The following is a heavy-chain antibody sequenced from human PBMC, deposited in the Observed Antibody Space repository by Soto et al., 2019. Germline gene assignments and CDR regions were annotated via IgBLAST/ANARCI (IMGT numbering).Heavy chain of an antibody. CDR3: AREWRYCSSTSCYRVYYFDY. J-gene: IGHJ4*02. CDR1: GGTFSSYA. V-gene: IGHV1-69*13. Sequence: SVKVSCKASGGTFSSYAISWVRQAPGQGLEWMGGIIPIFGTANYAQKFQGGVTITADESTSTAYMELSSLRSEDTAVYYCAREWRYCSSTSCYRVYYFDYWGQGTLVTVSS. CDR2: IIPIFGTA. D-gene: IGHD2-2*02.